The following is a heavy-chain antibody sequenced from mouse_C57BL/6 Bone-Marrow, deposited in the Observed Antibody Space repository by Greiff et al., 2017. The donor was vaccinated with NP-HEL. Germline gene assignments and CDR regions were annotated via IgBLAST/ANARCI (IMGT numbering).Heavy chain of an antibody. Sequence: QVQLQQPGAELVRPGSSVKLSCKASGYTFTSYWMHWVKQRPIQGLEWIGNIDPSDSETHYNQKFKDKATLTVDKSSSTAYMQLSSLTSEDSAVYYCARLYYYGSWFAYWGQGTLVTVSA. CDR2: IDPSDSET. CDR3: ARLYYYGSWFAY. V-gene: IGHV1-52*01. J-gene: IGHJ3*01. D-gene: IGHD1-1*01. CDR1: GYTFTSYW.